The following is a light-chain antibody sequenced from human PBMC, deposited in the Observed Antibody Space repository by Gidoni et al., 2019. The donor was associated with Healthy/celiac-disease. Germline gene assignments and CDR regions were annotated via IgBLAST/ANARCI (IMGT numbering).Light chain of an antibody. V-gene: IGKV2-28*01. CDR1: QSLLHSNGYNY. J-gene: IGKJ4*01. Sequence: DIVMTQSPLSLPVTPVEPESISCRSSQSLLHSNGYNYLDWYLQKPGQAPQLLIYVVSNRASGVPDRFSGSGSGTDFTLKISRVEAEDVGVYYCMQAVQTPLTFGGGTKVEIK. CDR3: MQAVQTPLT. CDR2: VVS.